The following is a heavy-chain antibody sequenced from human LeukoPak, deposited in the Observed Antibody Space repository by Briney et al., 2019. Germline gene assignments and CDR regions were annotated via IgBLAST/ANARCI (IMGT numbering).Heavy chain of an antibody. D-gene: IGHD6-13*01. J-gene: IGHJ4*02. Sequence: GGSLRLSCAASGFTFNSYWMSWVRQAPGKGLEWVANIKQDGSEKYYVDSVKGRFTISRDNARKSLFLQLNSLRAEDTAVYYCAKGIYSSSWSAFDYWGQGTLVTVSS. V-gene: IGHV3-7*01. CDR3: AKGIYSSSWSAFDY. CDR1: GFTFNSYW. CDR2: IKQDGSEK.